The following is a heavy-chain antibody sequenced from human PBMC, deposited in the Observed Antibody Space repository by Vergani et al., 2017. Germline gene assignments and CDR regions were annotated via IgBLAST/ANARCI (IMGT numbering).Heavy chain of an antibody. D-gene: IGHD3-22*01. V-gene: IGHV4-59*01. CDR2: IYYSGST. J-gene: IGHJ2*01. CDR3: ARGVGFYYXSSGYYSGYWYFDL. CDR1: GGSISSYY. Sequence: QVQLQESGPGLVKPSETLALTCTVFGGSISSYYWSWIRQPPGKGLEWIGYIYYSGSTNYNPSLKSRVTISVDTSKNQFSLKLSSVTAADTAVYYCARGVGFYYXSSGYYSGYWYFDLWGRGTLVTVSS.